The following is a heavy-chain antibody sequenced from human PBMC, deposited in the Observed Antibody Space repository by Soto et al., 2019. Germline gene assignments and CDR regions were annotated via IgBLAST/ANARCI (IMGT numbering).Heavy chain of an antibody. CDR1: GYTFTSYG. V-gene: IGHV1-18*04. D-gene: IGHD3-3*01. CDR3: ARRAIFGVVNASYFDY. CDR2: ISAYNGNT. J-gene: IGHJ4*02. Sequence: ASVKVSCKASGYTFTSYGISWVRQAPGQGLEWMGWISAYNGNTNYAQKLQGRVTMTTDTSTSTAYMELRSLRSDDTAVYYCARRAIFGVVNASYFDYWGQGTMVTVYS.